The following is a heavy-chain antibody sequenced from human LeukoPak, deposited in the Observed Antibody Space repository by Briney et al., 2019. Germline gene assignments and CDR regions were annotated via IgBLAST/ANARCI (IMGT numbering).Heavy chain of an antibody. D-gene: IGHD6-19*01. J-gene: IGHJ5*02. CDR3: ATTPPLAVAGPNNWFDP. Sequence: ASVKVSCKASGYTFTSYDINWVRQATGQGLEWMGWMNPNSGNTGYAQKFQGRVTMTRNTSISTAYMELSSLRSEDTAVYCCATTPPLAVAGPNNWFDPWGQGTLVTVSS. V-gene: IGHV1-8*01. CDR1: GYTFTSYD. CDR2: MNPNSGNT.